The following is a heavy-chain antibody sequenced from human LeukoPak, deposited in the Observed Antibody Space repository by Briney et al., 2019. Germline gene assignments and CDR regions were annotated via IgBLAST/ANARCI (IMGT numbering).Heavy chain of an antibody. J-gene: IGHJ4*02. Sequence: ASVKVSCKASGYTFTGYYMHWVRQAPGQGLEWMGWINPNSGGINYAQKFQGRVTMTRDTSISTAYMELSRLRSDDTAVYYCALGYCSGGSCYSGFDYWGQGTLVTVSS. CDR1: GYTFTGYY. V-gene: IGHV1-2*02. CDR3: ALGYCSGGSCYSGFDY. D-gene: IGHD2-15*01. CDR2: INPNSGGI.